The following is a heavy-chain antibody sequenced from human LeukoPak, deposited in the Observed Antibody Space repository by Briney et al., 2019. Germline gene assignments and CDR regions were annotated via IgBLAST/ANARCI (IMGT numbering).Heavy chain of an antibody. D-gene: IGHD3-22*01. CDR3: LREETIVVIREPPP. CDR1: GFTFNSYW. CDR2: IDPDGSEK. J-gene: IGHJ4*02. Sequence: GGSLRLSCAASGFTFNSYWMSWVRQAPGKGLEWVANIDPDGSEKQYGDSVKGRFTTSRDNAKNSLYLQMNSLRAEDTAIYYCLREETIVVIREPPPRGQGTLVTVSS. V-gene: IGHV3-7*01.